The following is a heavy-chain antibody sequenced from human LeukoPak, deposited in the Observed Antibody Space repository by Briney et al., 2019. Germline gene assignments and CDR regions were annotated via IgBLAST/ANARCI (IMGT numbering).Heavy chain of an antibody. J-gene: IGHJ4*02. Sequence: SETLSLTCTVSGGSISSSSDYWGWIRQAPGKGLEWIGSIYYSGSTYYNPSLKSRVTISVDTSKNQFSLKLSSVTAADTAVYYCASGLPVADHYFDYWGQGTLVTVSS. D-gene: IGHD2-21*01. V-gene: IGHV4-39*01. CDR1: GGSISSSSDY. CDR3: ASGLPVADHYFDY. CDR2: IYYSGST.